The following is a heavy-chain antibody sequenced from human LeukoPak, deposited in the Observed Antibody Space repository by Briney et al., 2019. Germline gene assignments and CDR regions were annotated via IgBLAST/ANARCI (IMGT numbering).Heavy chain of an antibody. CDR2: IYYSGST. CDR1: GGSISSYY. CDR3: ARSRSGSYYYYGMDI. D-gene: IGHD1-26*01. J-gene: IGHJ6*02. Sequence: SETLSLTCTVSGGSISSYYWSWIRQPPGKGLEWIGYIYYSGSTNYNPSLKSRVTISVDTSKNQFSLKLSSVTAADTAVYYCARSRSGSYYYYGMDIWGQGTTVTVSS. V-gene: IGHV4-59*08.